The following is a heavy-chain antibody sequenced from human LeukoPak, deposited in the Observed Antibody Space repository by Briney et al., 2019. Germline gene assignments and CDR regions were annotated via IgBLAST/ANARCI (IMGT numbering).Heavy chain of an antibody. CDR3: ARHGVHDFWSGYLPFGY. D-gene: IGHD3-3*01. CDR1: GGSFSGYY. V-gene: IGHV4-34*01. Sequence: KPSETLSLTCAVYGGSFSGYYWSWIRQPPGKGLEWIGEINHSGSTNYNPSLKSRVTISVDTSKNQFSLKLSSVTAADTAVYYCARHGVHDFWSGYLPFGYWGQGTLVTVSS. CDR2: INHSGST. J-gene: IGHJ4*02.